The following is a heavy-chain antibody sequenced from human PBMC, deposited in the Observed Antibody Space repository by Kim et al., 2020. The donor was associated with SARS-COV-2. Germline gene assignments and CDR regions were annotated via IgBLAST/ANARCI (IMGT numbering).Heavy chain of an antibody. CDR1: GYRFNAYG. Sequence: ASVKVSCKGSGYRFNAYGINWVRQAPGQGLEWMGWINTKIGNPTYAQDFTGRFAFSLDTSVSTAYLQISGLKAEDTAVYYCAILAYCSGDCYDLDYWGQGTLVTVSS. CDR2: INTKIGNP. V-gene: IGHV7-4-1*02. D-gene: IGHD2-21*02. J-gene: IGHJ4*02. CDR3: AILAYCSGDCYDLDY.